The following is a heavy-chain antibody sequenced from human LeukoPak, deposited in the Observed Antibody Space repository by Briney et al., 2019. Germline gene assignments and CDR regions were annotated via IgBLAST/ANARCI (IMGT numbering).Heavy chain of an antibody. CDR1: GFRFSSHG. CDR3: ARGRLGEYIAEYIDY. CDR2: IWYDGSNK. Sequence: GNSLRLSCAAAGFRFSSHGMHWVRQAPGKGLEWVAVIWYDGSNKHYVDSVKGRFTISRDNSKNTLDLQMNSLRAEDTAVYYCARGRLGEYIAEYIDYWGQGTLVTVSS. D-gene: IGHD4-17*01. V-gene: IGHV3-33*01. J-gene: IGHJ4*02.